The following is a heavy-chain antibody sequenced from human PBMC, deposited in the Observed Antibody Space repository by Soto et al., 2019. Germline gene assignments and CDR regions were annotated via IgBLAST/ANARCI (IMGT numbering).Heavy chain of an antibody. Sequence: SETLSLTCTVSGGSISSSSYYWGWIRQPPGKGLEWIGSIYYSGSTYYNLSLESRVTISVDTSKNHFSLKLSSVTAADTAVYYCARHADVRIFGVVIPSFDYWGQGTLVTVSS. D-gene: IGHD3-3*02. CDR2: IYYSGST. J-gene: IGHJ4*02. V-gene: IGHV4-39*01. CDR3: ARHADVRIFGVVIPSFDY. CDR1: GGSISSSSYY.